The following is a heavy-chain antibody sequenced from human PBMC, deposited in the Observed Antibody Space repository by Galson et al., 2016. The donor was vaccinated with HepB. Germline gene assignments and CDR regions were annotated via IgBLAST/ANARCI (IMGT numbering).Heavy chain of an antibody. CDR1: GFTFSRYG. CDR2: ICYDGSNK. J-gene: IGHJ6*02. Sequence: SLRLSCAASGFTFSRYGMHWVRQAPGKGLEWVAVICYDGSNKYYADSVKGRFTISRDNFNNTLYVQMNSLRGEDTAVYYCARSGGRLVRGDYNGMDVWGQGTTVTVSS. V-gene: IGHV3-33*01. CDR3: ARSGGRLVRGDYNGMDV. D-gene: IGHD3-10*01.